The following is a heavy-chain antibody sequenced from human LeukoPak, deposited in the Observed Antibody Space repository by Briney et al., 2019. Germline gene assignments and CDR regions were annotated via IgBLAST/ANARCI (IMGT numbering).Heavy chain of an antibody. V-gene: IGHV3-48*04. CDR3: AREGVATSPFDY. CDR2: ISSGSSTI. J-gene: IGHJ4*02. CDR1: GFTFSSYS. Sequence: GGSLRLSCAASGFTFSSYSMNWVRQAPGKGLEWVSYISSGSSTIYYADSVKGRFTISRDNAKNPLYLQMNSLRAEDTAVYYCAREGVATSPFDYWGQGTLVTVSS. D-gene: IGHD5-12*01.